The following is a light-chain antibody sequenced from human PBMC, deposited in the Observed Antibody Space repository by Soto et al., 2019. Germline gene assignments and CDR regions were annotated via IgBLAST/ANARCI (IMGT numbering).Light chain of an antibody. J-gene: IGKJ4*01. CDR1: QGISNY. CDR3: QKYTNVPA. Sequence: DIQMTQSPSSLSASVGDRVTITCRASQGISNYLAWYQQIPGKVPKLLISAASTLQSGVPSRFSGSGTGTDFTLTISSLQPEDVATYYCQKYTNVPAFDGGTEVEIK. CDR2: AAS. V-gene: IGKV1-27*01.